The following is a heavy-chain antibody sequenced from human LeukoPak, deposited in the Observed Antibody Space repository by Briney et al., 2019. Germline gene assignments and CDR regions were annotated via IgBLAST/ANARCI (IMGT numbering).Heavy chain of an antibody. J-gene: IGHJ6*03. Sequence: SVKVSCKASGGTFSSYAISWVRQAPGQGLEWMGGIIPIFGTANYAQKFQGRVTITTDESTSTAYMELSSLRSEDTAVYYCARHQGATSGYFPHYTYYYYYMDVWGKGTTVTVSS. CDR1: GGTFSSYA. D-gene: IGHD3-22*01. V-gene: IGHV1-69*05. CDR2: IIPIFGTA. CDR3: ARHQGATSGYFPHYTYYYYYMDV.